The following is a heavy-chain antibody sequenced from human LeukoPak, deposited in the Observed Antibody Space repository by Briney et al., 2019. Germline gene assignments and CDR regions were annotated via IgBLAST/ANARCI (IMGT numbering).Heavy chain of an antibody. CDR3: ARHPRGYDFHFDY. V-gene: IGHV1-2*02. Sequence: GASVKVSCKASGYTFTGYYMHWVRQAPGQGLEWMGWINPNSGGTNYAQKFQGRVTMTRDTSISTAYMELSRLRSDDTAVYYCARHPRGYDFHFDYWGQGTLVTVSS. CDR2: INPNSGGT. CDR1: GYTFTGYY. D-gene: IGHD5-12*01. J-gene: IGHJ4*02.